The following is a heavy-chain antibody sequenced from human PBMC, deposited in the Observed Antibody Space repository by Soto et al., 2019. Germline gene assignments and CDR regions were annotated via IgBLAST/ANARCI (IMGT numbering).Heavy chain of an antibody. Sequence: GGSLRLSCAASGFTFISYWMSWVRQAPGKGLEWVANIKQDESEKYYVGSVKGRYTISRDNAKNSLYLQMNSLRAEDTAVYYCAREFLGYCSGGSCYNDAFDIWGQGTIVTVSS. J-gene: IGHJ3*02. D-gene: IGHD2-15*01. CDR1: GFTFISYW. V-gene: IGHV3-7*05. CDR3: AREFLGYCSGGSCYNDAFDI. CDR2: IKQDESEK.